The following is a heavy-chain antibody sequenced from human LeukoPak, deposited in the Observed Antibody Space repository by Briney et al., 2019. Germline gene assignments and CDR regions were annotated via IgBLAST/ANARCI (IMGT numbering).Heavy chain of an antibody. J-gene: IGHJ4*02. CDR1: GFTFSSHR. D-gene: IGHD5-18*01. V-gene: IGHV3-7*01. CDR3: ARDLSGITGYTYGRGIDY. Sequence: PGGSLRLSCAASGFTFSSHRMSWVRQAPGKGLEWVANIKKDGSEKYYVDSVKGRFTISRDNAKPSLYLQMNSLRAEDTAVYYCARDLSGITGYTYGRGIDYWGQGTLVTVSS. CDR2: IKKDGSEK.